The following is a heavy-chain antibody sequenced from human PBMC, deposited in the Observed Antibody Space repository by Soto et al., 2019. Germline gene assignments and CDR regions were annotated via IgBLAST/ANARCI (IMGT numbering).Heavy chain of an antibody. CDR2: IYYSGST. J-gene: IGHJ5*02. D-gene: IGHD2-15*01. Sequence: SETLSLTCTVSGGSISGNYWSWIRQPPGKGLEWVGYIYYSGSTYLNPSIKSRVTMSVDTSKNQFSLKLSSVTAADTAVYYCARTPIGYCSGGTCSNWFDPWGQGTLVTVSS. CDR1: GGSISGNY. CDR3: ARTPIGYCSGGTCSNWFDP. V-gene: IGHV4-59*08.